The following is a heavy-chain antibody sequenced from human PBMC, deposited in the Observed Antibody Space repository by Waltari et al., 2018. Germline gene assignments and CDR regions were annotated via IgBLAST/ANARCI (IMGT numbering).Heavy chain of an antibody. CDR1: GFTVSSNN. Sequence: EVQLVESGGGLIQHGGSLRLSCAASGFTVSSNNMIWVRRAPGKGLEWVSVIYSDGGTYYADSVKGRFTISRDNSKNTVYLQMNSLRAEDTALYYCARDATWGQGTLVTVSS. CDR2: IYSDGGT. V-gene: IGHV3-53*01. CDR3: ARDAT. J-gene: IGHJ5*02.